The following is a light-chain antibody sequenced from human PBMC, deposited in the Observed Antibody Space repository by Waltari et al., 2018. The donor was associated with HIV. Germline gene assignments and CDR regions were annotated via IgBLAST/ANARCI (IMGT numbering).Light chain of an antibody. CDR2: EVS. Sequence: QSALTQPASVSGSPGQSITISCTGTSSDVGGYNYVSWYQQHPGKAPKLMIYEVSNRPSGGSNRFSGSNSGNTASLTISGLQAEDEADYYCSSYTSSSTWVFGGGTKLTVL. CDR3: SSYTSSSTWV. V-gene: IGLV2-14*01. CDR1: SSDVGGYNY. J-gene: IGLJ3*02.